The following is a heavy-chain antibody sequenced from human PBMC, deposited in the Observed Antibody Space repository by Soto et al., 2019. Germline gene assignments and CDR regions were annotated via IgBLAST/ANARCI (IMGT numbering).Heavy chain of an antibody. CDR2: FYSGGIT. Sequence: PSETLSLTCAVYGDSISSSTYHWCWIRQHPGKGLEWIGSFYSGGITIYNPSLKSRVTISVDSSNNQFSLKLTSVSAADTYFYDTSGYYIFDYWGQGTLVTVSS. CDR3: SGYYIFDY. V-gene: IGHV4-39*01. CDR1: GDSISSSTYH. D-gene: IGHD3-22*01. J-gene: IGHJ4*02.